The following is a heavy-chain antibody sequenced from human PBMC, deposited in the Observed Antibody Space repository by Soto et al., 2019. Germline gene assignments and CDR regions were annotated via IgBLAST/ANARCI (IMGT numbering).Heavy chain of an antibody. Sequence: SLRLSCTPSGFTFGDYAMSWFRQAPWKGLEWVGFLRSKAYGGTTEYAAPVKGRFTISRDDSKSIAYLQINTLKTEDTAVYYWTRGPMAATLCWFDQWGKGTLVSVSS. V-gene: IGHV3-49*03. CDR2: LRSKAYGGTT. CDR3: TRGPMAATLCWFDQ. J-gene: IGHJ5*02. CDR1: GFTFGDYA. D-gene: IGHD6-19*01.